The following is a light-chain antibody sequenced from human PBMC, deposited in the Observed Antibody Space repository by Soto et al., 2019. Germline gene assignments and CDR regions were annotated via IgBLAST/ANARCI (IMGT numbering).Light chain of an antibody. V-gene: IGKV3-11*01. CDR1: QSVSSY. CDR2: DAS. Sequence: EIVLTQSPATLSLSPGERATLSCRASQSVSSYLAWYQQKPGQAPRLLIYDASNRATGIPARFSGSGSGTVFTLAISSPEPEDFADYYRQQRSNWPLTFGAGAKVEIK. J-gene: IGKJ4*01. CDR3: QQRSNWPLT.